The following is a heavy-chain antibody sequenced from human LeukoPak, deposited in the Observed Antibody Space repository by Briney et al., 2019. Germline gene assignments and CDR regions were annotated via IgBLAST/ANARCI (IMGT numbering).Heavy chain of an antibody. D-gene: IGHD3-22*01. CDR2: ISAYNGNT. CDR3: ARTTYYYDSSGYWPFDY. Sequence: ASVKVSCKASGYTFTSYGISWVRQAPGQGLEWMGWISAYNGNTNYAQKLQGRVTMTTDISTSTAYMELRSLRSDDTAVYYCARTTYYYDSSGYWPFDYWGQGTLVTVSS. CDR1: GYTFTSYG. J-gene: IGHJ4*02. V-gene: IGHV1-18*01.